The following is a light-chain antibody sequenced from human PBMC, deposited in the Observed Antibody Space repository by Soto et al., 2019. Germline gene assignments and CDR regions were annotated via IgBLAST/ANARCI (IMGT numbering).Light chain of an antibody. CDR3: QQRSNWPPFT. CDR2: DAS. J-gene: IGKJ5*01. V-gene: IGKV3-11*01. CDR1: QSVSNY. Sequence: IVLTHSPATLSFSPGEIATLSFRASQSVSNYLAWYQQKPGQAPRLLIYDASNRATDIPARFSGSGSGTDFTLTISSLEPEDFAVYYCQQRSNWPPFTFGQGTRLEIK.